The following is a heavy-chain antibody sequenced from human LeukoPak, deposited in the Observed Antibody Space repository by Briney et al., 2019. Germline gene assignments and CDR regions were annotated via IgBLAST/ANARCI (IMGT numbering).Heavy chain of an antibody. V-gene: IGHV3-30*04. Sequence: GGSLRLSCEASGFTFSNYAMHWLRQAPGRGLEWVALISYGRVDQYYADSVRGRFTISSDDSKNTLYLQMNSLRREDTAVYYCARLSRGSYFDPWGQGTLVTVSS. CDR3: ARLSRGSYFDP. J-gene: IGHJ4*02. CDR2: ISYGRVDQ. CDR1: GFTFSNYA.